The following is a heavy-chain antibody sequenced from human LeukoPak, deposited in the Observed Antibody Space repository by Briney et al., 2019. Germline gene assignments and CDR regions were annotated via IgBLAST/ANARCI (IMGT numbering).Heavy chain of an antibody. J-gene: IGHJ5*02. CDR3: ARDKSWGYCSSTSCTRQINWFAP. CDR2: IYTSGST. V-gene: IGHV4-4*07. D-gene: IGHD2-2*01. CDR1: GGSISSYY. Sequence: SETLSLTCTVSGGSISSYYWSWLRQPAGKGLEWIGRIYTSGSTNYNPSLKSRVTMSVDTSKNQFSLKLSSVTAADTAVYYCARDKSWGYCSSTSCTRQINWFAPWGQGTLVTV.